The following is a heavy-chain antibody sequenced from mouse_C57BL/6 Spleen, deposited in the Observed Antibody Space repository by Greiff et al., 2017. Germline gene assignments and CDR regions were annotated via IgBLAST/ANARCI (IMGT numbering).Heavy chain of an antibody. J-gene: IGHJ2*01. CDR1: GFTFSDYG. CDR2: ISSGSSTI. CDR3: ARCFYTTEYYFDY. D-gene: IGHD1-1*01. Sequence: VQLVESGGGLVKPGGSLKLSCAASGFTFSDYGMHWVRQAPEKGLEWVAYISSGSSTIYYADTVKGRFTISRDNAKNTLFLQMTSLRSEDTAMYYCARCFYTTEYYFDYWGQGTTLTVSS. V-gene: IGHV5-17*01.